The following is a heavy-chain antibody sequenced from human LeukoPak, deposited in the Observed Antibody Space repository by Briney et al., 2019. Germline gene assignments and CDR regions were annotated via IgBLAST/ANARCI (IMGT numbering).Heavy chain of an antibody. CDR2: IYYSGST. J-gene: IGHJ4*02. D-gene: IGHD2-21*01. Sequence: PSETLSLTCTVSGGSISRSSYYWGWIRQPPGKGLEWIGSIYYSGSTYYNPSLKSRVTISVDTSKNQFSLKLSSVTAADTAVYYCAWGGVFCGGDCYSFDYWGQGTLVTVSS. CDR1: GGSISRSSYY. CDR3: AWGGVFCGGDCYSFDY. V-gene: IGHV4-39*01.